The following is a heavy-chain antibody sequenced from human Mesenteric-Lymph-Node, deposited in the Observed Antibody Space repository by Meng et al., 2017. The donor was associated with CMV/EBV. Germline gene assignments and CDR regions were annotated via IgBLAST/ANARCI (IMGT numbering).Heavy chain of an antibody. Sequence: GGSLRLSCTASGFTFNSYGIHWVRQAPGKGLEWVAFVRFDGGDEHFADSVKGRFTISRDNSKSTLYLHMNNLRADDSAVYYCATGAGTLYDIDFWGQGTLVTVSS. CDR2: VRFDGGDE. D-gene: IGHD1-1*01. CDR1: GFTFNSYG. J-gene: IGHJ4*02. CDR3: ATGAGTLYDIDF. V-gene: IGHV3-30*02.